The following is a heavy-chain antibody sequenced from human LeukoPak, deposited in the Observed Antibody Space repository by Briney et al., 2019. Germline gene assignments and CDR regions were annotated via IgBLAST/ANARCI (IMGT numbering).Heavy chain of an antibody. CDR3: ARGWQLSGSYYFDY. J-gene: IGHJ4*02. CDR2: INQSGSS. D-gene: IGHD3-10*01. Sequence: PSETLSLTCAVYGVSFRGYYWSWVRQPPGKGLEWLGEINQSGSSNYNPSLKRRVTISVDTPKNQFSLKLSSVTAADTAVYYCARGWQLSGSYYFDYWGQGTLVTLP. V-gene: IGHV4-34*01. CDR1: GVSFRGYY.